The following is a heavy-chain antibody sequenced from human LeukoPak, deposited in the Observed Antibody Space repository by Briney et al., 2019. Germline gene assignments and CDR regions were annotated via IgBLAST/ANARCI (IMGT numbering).Heavy chain of an antibody. Sequence: GGSLRLSCAASGFTFNDYAMYWVRQSPGRGLEWVALIRDDGSDTYHADSVKGRFTISRDNSKNTLYLQMNSLRAEDTAVYYCAKISVQSIAARRAFDIWGQGTVVTVSS. CDR2: IRDDGSDT. V-gene: IGHV3-30*02. D-gene: IGHD6-6*01. J-gene: IGHJ3*02. CDR1: GFTFNDYA. CDR3: AKISVQSIAARRAFDI.